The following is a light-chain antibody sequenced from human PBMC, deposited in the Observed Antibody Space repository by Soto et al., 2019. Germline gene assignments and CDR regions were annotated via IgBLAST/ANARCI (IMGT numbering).Light chain of an antibody. CDR3: QHYYNAPPTFT. CDR2: GAS. J-gene: IGKJ3*01. Sequence: EIVLAQSPGTLSLSPGERATLSCRAGQSGSTTYLAWYQQKPGQAPRPLIYGASSRATGVPDRFSGSGSGTDVTLTISRLEPEDFALYYCQHYYNAPPTFTFGPGTRVDIK. CDR1: QSGSTTY. V-gene: IGKV3-20*01.